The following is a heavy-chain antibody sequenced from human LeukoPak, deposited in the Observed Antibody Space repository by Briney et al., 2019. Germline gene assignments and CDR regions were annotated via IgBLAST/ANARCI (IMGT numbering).Heavy chain of an antibody. CDR2: IWYDGSNK. J-gene: IGHJ4*02. D-gene: IGHD6-13*01. CDR3: ARDFSRGARSSKVKY. CDR1: GFTFSSYG. Sequence: AGGSLRLSCAASGFTFSSYGMHWVRQAPGKGLEWVAVIWYDGSNKYYADSVKGRFTISRDNSKNTLYLQMNSLRAEDTAVYYCARDFSRGARSSKVKYWGQGTLVTVSS. V-gene: IGHV3-33*01.